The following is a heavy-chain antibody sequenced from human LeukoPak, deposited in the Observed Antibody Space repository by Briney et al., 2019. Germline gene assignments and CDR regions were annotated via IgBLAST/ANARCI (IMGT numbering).Heavy chain of an antibody. CDR2: INSDGTTT. J-gene: IGHJ4*02. CDR1: GFPFSAYW. V-gene: IGHV3-74*01. Sequence: GGSLRLSCAASGFPFSAYWMHWVRQVPGKGLVWVSRINSDGTTTNYADSVKGRFTISRDNAKSTLYLQMNSLRAEDTAVYYCARETIAVVPAALYWGQGTLVTVSS. CDR3: ARETIAVVPAALY. D-gene: IGHD2-2*01.